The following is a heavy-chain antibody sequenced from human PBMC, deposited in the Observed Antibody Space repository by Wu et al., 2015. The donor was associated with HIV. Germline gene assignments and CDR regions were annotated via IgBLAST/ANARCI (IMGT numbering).Heavy chain of an antibody. J-gene: IGHJ3*02. D-gene: IGHD4-17*01. CDR2: ISAYNGNT. CDR1: GYTFTSYG. CDR3: ARDQNDYGAPNPHSDAFDI. V-gene: IGHV1-18*01. Sequence: QVQLVQSGAEVKKPGASVKVSCKASGYTFTSYGISWVRQAPGQGLEWMGWISAYNGNTNYAQKLQGRVTMTTDTSTSTAYMELRSLRSDDAAVYYCARDQNDYGAPNPHSDAFDIWGQGTMVTVSS.